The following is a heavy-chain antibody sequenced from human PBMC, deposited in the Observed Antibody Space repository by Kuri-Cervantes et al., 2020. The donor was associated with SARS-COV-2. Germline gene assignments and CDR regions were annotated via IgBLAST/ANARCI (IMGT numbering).Heavy chain of an antibody. Sequence: GGSLRLSCAASGFAVSSNYMSWVRQAPGKGLERVSIIYSDGSTYYADSVKGRFTISRDNSKNTLYLQMNSLRAEDTAVYYCARDLVDSSGYSGLGYWGQGTLVTVSS. J-gene: IGHJ4*02. CDR2: IYSDGST. CDR1: GFAVSSNY. D-gene: IGHD3-22*01. V-gene: IGHV3-53*01. CDR3: ARDLVDSSGYSGLGY.